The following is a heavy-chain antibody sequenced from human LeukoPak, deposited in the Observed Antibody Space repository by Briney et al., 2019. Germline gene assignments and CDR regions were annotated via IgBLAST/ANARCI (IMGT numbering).Heavy chain of an antibody. CDR1: GFTFDDYA. V-gene: IGHV3-43D*04. CDR2: ISWDGGST. CDR3: AKEQGPIYKGYMDV. D-gene: IGHD1-14*01. J-gene: IGHJ6*03. Sequence: GGSLRLSCAPSGFTFDDYAMHWVRQAPGKGLEWVSLISWDGGSTKYADSVKGRFTISRDNTKNSLYLQMNSLRADDTALYYCAKEQGPIYKGYMDVWGKGTTVTVSS.